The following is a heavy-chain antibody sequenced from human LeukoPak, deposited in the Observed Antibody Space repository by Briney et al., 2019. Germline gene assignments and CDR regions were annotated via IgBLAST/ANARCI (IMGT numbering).Heavy chain of an antibody. J-gene: IGHJ6*02. V-gene: IGHV4-34*01. Sequence: PSETLSLTCAVYGGSFSGYCWSWIRQPPGKGLEWIGEINHSGSTNYNPSLKSRATISVDTSKNQFSLKLSSVTAADTAVYYCARGGFLLHHYYYYGMDVWGQGTTVTVSS. CDR3: ARGGFLLHHYYYYGMDV. CDR2: INHSGST. CDR1: GGSFSGYC. D-gene: IGHD2/OR15-2a*01.